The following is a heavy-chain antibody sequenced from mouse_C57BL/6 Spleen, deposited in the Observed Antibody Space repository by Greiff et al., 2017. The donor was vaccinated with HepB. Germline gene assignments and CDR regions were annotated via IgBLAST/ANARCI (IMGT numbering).Heavy chain of an antibody. Sequence: EVQLQQSGPGLVKPSQSLSLSCSVTGYSITSGYYWNWIRQFPGNQLEWMGYISNDGSNNYNPSLKNRNPITRDTSKNQFFLKLNSVTTEDTATYYCARDRDSSGPYAMDYWGQGTSVTVSS. V-gene: IGHV3-6*01. CDR2: ISNDGSN. D-gene: IGHD3-2*02. CDR3: ARDRDSSGPYAMDY. CDR1: GYSITSGYY. J-gene: IGHJ4*01.